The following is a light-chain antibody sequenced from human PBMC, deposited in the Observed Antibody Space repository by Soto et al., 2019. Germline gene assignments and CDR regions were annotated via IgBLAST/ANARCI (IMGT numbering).Light chain of an antibody. CDR1: QSVRSW. J-gene: IGKJ1*01. Sequence: DIQMTQSPATLSASVGDRVTITCRASQSVRSWLAWYQQKPGTAPKLLIFDASRLESGVPSRFSGSASGTEFTLTISSLQPDDFATYYCQQYHSSPWTFGQGTKVDI. V-gene: IGKV1-5*01. CDR2: DAS. CDR3: QQYHSSPWT.